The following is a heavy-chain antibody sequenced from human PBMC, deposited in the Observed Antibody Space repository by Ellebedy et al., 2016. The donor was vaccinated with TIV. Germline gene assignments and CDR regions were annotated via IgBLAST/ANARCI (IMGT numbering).Heavy chain of an antibody. D-gene: IGHD2-15*01. CDR2: IDKSAYST. J-gene: IGHJ5*02. CDR1: GFTFSSYA. V-gene: IGHV3-23*05. Sequence: GGSLRLSCVASGFTFSSYAMTWVRQAPGKGLEWVSAIDKSAYSTYYADSVKGRFSISRDNSQNMLYLQMSSLRIEDTAMYYCAKGRYCSGGSCPLDWFDLWGQGILVTVSS. CDR3: AKGRYCSGGSCPLDWFDL.